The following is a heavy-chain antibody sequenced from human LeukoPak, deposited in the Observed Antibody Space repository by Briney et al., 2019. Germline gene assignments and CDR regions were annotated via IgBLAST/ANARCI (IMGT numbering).Heavy chain of an antibody. D-gene: IGHD5-18*01. V-gene: IGHV3-48*01. CDR1: GFTFSSYS. J-gene: IGHJ4*02. CDR2: ISSSSSTI. CDR3: AKGGYSYGN. Sequence: PGGSLRLSCAASGFTFSSYSMNWVRQAPGKGLEWVSYISSSSSTIYYADSVKGRFTISRDNSKNTLYLQMNSLRAEDTAVYYCAKGGYSYGNWGQGTLVTVSS.